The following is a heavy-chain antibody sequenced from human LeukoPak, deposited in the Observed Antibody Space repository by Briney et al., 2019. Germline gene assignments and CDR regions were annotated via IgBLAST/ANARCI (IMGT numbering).Heavy chain of an antibody. CDR2: INPSGGST. CDR3: AREDYDGSGSYYKP. J-gene: IGHJ4*02. V-gene: IGHV1-46*01. D-gene: IGHD3-10*01. Sequence: GASVTVSFKASGYTFTSYYMHWVRQAPAQGLEWMGIINPSGGSTSYAQKFQGRVTMTRDTSTSTVYMELSSLRSEDTGVYYCAREDYDGSGSYYKPWGQGTLVTVSS. CDR1: GYTFTSYY.